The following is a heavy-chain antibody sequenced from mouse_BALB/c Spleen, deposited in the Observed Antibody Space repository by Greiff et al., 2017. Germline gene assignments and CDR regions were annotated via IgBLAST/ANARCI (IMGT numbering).Heavy chain of an antibody. J-gene: IGHJ4*01. Sequence: EVKVVESGGGLVQPGGSLKLSCAASGFTFSSYTMSWVRQTPEKRLEWVAYISNGGGSTYYPDTVKGRFTISRDNAKNTLYLQMSSLKSEDTAMYYCARHGGHYYGSSYVMDYWGQGTSVTVSA. V-gene: IGHV5-12-2*01. CDR1: GFTFSSYT. CDR2: ISNGGGST. D-gene: IGHD1-1*01. CDR3: ARHGGHYYGSSYVMDY.